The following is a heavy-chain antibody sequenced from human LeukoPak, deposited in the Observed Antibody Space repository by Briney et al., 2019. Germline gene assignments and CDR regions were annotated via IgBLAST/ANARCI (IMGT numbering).Heavy chain of an antibody. CDR3: ARKDGGRDGMDV. D-gene: IGHD4-23*01. CDR1: GYTSTDYY. J-gene: IGHJ6*02. V-gene: IGHV1-2*02. CDR2: LNPNTLVT. Sequence: GASVKDSCRASGYTSTDYYMHWVRQAPGQGLEWMGWLNPNTLVTNYAQHFQGRVSMTWDTSISTGYMDLHSLTSDDTAVYYCARKDGGRDGMDVWGQGTTVTVSS.